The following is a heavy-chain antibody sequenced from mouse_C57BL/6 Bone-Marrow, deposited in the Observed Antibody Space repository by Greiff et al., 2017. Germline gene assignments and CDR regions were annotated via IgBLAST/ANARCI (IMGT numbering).Heavy chain of an antibody. Sequence: EVQLQESGPGLVKPSQSLSLTCSVTGYSITSGYYWNWIRQFPGNKLEWMGYISYDGSNNYNPSLKNRISITRDTSKNQFFLKLNSVTTEDTATYYCARGSFLLWLRDYAMDYWGQGTSVTVSS. V-gene: IGHV3-6*01. D-gene: IGHD2-2*01. CDR3: ARGSFLLWLRDYAMDY. CDR2: ISYDGSN. CDR1: GYSITSGYY. J-gene: IGHJ4*01.